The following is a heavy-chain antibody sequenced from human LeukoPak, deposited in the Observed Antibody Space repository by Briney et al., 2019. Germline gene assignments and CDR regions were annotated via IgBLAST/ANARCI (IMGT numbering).Heavy chain of an antibody. CDR3: AKDALAYCGGDCYSDY. D-gene: IGHD2-21*02. CDR1: GFTFSSYA. J-gene: IGHJ4*02. Sequence: GGSLRLSCAASGFTFSSYAMSWVRQAPGKGLEWVSAISGSGGSTYYADSVKGRFTISRDNSKNTLYLQMNSLRAEDTAVYYCAKDALAYCGGDCYSDYWDQGTLVTVSS. CDR2: ISGSGGST. V-gene: IGHV3-23*01.